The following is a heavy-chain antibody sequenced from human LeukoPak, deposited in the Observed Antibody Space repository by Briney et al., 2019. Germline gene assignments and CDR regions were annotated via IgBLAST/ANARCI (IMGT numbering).Heavy chain of an antibody. D-gene: IGHD3-16*02. Sequence: GASVKVSCKASGYTFTGYYIHWVRQVPGQGLEWLGWVNPNSDGTHYAQKFQDRVTMTRDTSISTAYMELSRLRSDDTAVYYCARIIDYYYLDVWGKGTTVTVSS. J-gene: IGHJ6*03. CDR3: ARIIDYYYLDV. V-gene: IGHV1-2*02. CDR2: VNPNSDGT. CDR1: GYTFTGYY.